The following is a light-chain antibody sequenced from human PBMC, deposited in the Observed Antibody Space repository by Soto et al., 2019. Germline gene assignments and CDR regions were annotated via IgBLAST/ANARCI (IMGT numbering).Light chain of an antibody. CDR2: DNN. V-gene: IGLV1-44*01. CDR1: SSNIGSNI. J-gene: IGLJ3*02. Sequence: QAVVTQPPSASGTPGQRVTISCSGSSSNIGSNIVNWYQQFPGTAPKLLIYDNNQRPSGCPDRFSGSKSGTSASLAISGLQSEDEADYYCAAWDDTLEGRVFGGGTKLTVL. CDR3: AAWDDTLEGRV.